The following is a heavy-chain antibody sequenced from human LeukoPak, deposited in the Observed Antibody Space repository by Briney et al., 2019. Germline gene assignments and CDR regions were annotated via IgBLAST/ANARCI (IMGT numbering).Heavy chain of an antibody. Sequence: SETLSLTCTVSGGSISSSGYYWAWIRQPPGKGLECIGNIYYSGSTYYNPSLKSRVTISVDTSKNQFSLKLSSVTAADTAVYYCASEDSSSWYAPFDYWGQGILVTVSS. D-gene: IGHD6-13*01. CDR3: ASEDSSSWYAPFDY. CDR1: GGSISSSGYY. CDR2: IYYSGST. V-gene: IGHV4-39*07. J-gene: IGHJ4*02.